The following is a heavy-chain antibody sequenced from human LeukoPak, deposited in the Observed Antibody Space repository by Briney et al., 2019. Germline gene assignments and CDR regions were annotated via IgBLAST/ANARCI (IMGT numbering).Heavy chain of an antibody. V-gene: IGHV3-15*01. CDR3: STVSPYYGSGTTSPDS. CDR2: IKSKTDGGKT. D-gene: IGHD3-10*01. CDR1: GFPFSNAW. Sequence: GGSLRLSCAASGFPFSNAWMSWVRQAPGKGLEWVDRIKSKTDGGKTDYAAPVQGRFSISRDDSENTLYLQMNGLNTEDTAVYYCSTVSPYYGSGTTSPDSWGQGTLVVVSS. J-gene: IGHJ4*02.